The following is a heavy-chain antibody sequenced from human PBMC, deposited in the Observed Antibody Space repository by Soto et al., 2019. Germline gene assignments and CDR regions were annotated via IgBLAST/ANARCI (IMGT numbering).Heavy chain of an antibody. V-gene: IGHV4-31*02. CDR2: IYDSGST. Sequence: SETLSLTXTASGGSITSGGYYWSWIRQHPGKGLEWLGYIYDSGSTFYNPSLKSRITLSVDTSKNQFSLKLSSVTVADTAVYFCARKQAGYFYGIDYWGQGTLVTVSS. J-gene: IGHJ4*02. CDR3: ARKQAGYFYGIDY. D-gene: IGHD3-10*01. CDR1: GGSITSGGYY.